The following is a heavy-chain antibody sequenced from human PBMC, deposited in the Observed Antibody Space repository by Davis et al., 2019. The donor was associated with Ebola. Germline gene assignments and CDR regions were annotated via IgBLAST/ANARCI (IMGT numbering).Heavy chain of an antibody. D-gene: IGHD3/OR15-3a*01. CDR1: GYTFSSYG. Sequence: ASVKVSCKASGYTFSSYGFSWVRQAPGQGLEWMASISAYNVHTNFAQKFQGRVTVTTDTSTTTAYMELKSLTSDDTAVYYCASDQDFRVDYWGQGTLVTVSS. V-gene: IGHV1-18*04. J-gene: IGHJ4*02. CDR2: ISAYNVHT. CDR3: ASDQDFRVDY.